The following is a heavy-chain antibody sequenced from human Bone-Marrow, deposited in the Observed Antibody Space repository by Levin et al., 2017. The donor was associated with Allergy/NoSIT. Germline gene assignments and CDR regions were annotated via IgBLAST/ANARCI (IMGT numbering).Heavy chain of an antibody. Sequence: GGSLRLSCKSSGYNFTNYWITWVRQMAGKGLEWMGRIDPSDSYTDYSPSFQGHVTISADKSISTAYLQWSSLKASDTAMYYCARHLIMDGDDYWGQGTLVTVSS. CDR2: IDPSDSYT. J-gene: IGHJ4*02. CDR1: GYNFTNYW. CDR3: ARHLIMDGDDY. D-gene: IGHD4-17*01. V-gene: IGHV5-10-1*01.